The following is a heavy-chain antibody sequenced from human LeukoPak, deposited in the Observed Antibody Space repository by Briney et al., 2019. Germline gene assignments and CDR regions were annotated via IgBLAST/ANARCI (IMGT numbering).Heavy chain of an antibody. CDR3: AELGITMIGGV. CDR2: ITSGSSYI. J-gene: IGHJ6*04. V-gene: IGHV3-21*01. Sequence: PGGSLRLSCAGSGFTFSSYSMNWVRQAPGKGLEWVSSITSGSSYIYYADSLKGRFTISRDNAKNSLYLQMHTLRAEDTAVYYCAELGITMIGGVWGKGTTVTISS. CDR1: GFTFSSYS. D-gene: IGHD3-10*02.